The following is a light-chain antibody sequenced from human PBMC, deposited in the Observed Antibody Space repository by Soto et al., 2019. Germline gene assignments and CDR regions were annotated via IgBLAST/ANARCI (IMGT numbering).Light chain of an antibody. CDR2: DVS. Sequence: QSALTEPASVSGSPGQTISICCTGTSGDVGGYNYVSWYQQHPGKAPKLMIYDVSNRPSGVSNRFSGSKSGNTASLTISGLQAEDEADYYRSSYTSSSTRVFGGGTKLTVL. CDR1: SGDVGGYNY. CDR3: SSYTSSSTRV. V-gene: IGLV2-14*01. J-gene: IGLJ2*01.